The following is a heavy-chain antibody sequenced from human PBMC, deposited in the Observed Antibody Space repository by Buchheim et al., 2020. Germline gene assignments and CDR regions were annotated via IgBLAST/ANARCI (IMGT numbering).Heavy chain of an antibody. V-gene: IGHV3-74*01. CDR2: IDGDGSAA. Sequence: EVQLVESGGGLVQPGQSLRLSCAASGFTVSRYWMHWVRQVPGKGLVWVSRIDGDGSAADYADSVTGRVNVSRDNAKNTVYLQLNSLRVEDTAVYYCARASNSRDYFDSWGQGTL. CDR3: ARASNSRDYFDS. CDR1: GFTVSRYW. D-gene: IGHD4-23*01. J-gene: IGHJ4*02.